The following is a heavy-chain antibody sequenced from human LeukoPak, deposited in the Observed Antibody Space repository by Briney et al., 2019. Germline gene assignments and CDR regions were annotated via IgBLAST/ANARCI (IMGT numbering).Heavy chain of an antibody. V-gene: IGHV4-59*08. D-gene: IGHD4-17*01. CDR2: LYHSGTT. CDR3: ARLVYNDYVARYFDL. J-gene: IGHJ2*01. Sequence: SETLSLTCTVSGGSISSYYWSWIRQPPGKGLEWIGYLYHSGTTNYNPSLKSRVTISVDTSKNEFSLKLTSVTAADTTVYYCARLVYNDYVARYFDLWGRGTLVTVSS. CDR1: GGSISSYY.